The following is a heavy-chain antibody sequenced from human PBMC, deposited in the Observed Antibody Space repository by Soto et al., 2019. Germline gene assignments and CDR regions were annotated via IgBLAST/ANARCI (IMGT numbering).Heavy chain of an antibody. CDR3: ARPKNDFWSGYYTY. CDR1: GFTFSSYS. Sequence: GSLRLSCAASGFTFSSYSMNWVRQAPGKGLEWVSYISSSSSTIYYADSVKGRFTISRDNAKNSLYLQMNSLRAEDTAVYYCARPKNDFWSGYYTYWGQGTLVTVSS. CDR2: ISSSSSTI. J-gene: IGHJ4*02. D-gene: IGHD3-3*01. V-gene: IGHV3-48*01.